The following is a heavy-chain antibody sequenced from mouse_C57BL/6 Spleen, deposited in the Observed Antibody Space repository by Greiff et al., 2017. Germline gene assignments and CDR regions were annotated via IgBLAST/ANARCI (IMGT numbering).Heavy chain of an antibody. CDR3: ARREFITTVVATDY. V-gene: IGHV1-59*01. D-gene: IGHD1-1*01. CDR1: GYTFTSYW. Sequence: QVQLQQPGAELVRPGTSVKLSCKASGYTFTSYWMHWVKQRPGQGLEWIGALDPSDSYTNYNQKFKGKATLTVDTSSSTAYMQLSSLTSEDSAVYYCARREFITTVVATDYWGQGTTLTVSS. J-gene: IGHJ2*01. CDR2: LDPSDSYT.